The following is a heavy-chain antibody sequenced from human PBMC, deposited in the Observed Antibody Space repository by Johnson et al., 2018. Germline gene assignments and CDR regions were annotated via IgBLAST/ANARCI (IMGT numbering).Heavy chain of an antibody. CDR1: GFTFSRYG. D-gene: IGHD2-2*01. CDR3: AKPTRVYFYCYDMDV. V-gene: IGHV3-30*18. J-gene: IGHJ6*02. CDR2: ISHDGSNT. Sequence: QVQLVQSGGGVVQPGRSLRLSCAASGFTFSRYGMHWVRQAPGKGLAWVAVISHDGSNTYYADSVTGRLTISRDNSKNTRYLQMNSLGAGDTAVYSCAKPTRVYFYCYDMDVWGQGTTVTVSS.